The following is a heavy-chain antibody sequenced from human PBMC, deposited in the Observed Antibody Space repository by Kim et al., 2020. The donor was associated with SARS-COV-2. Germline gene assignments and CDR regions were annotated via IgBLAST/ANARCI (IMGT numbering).Heavy chain of an antibody. CDR1: GCTFTNSV. D-gene: IGHD5-12*01. V-gene: IGHV1-8*01. J-gene: IGHJ5*02. CDR3: ASGWSGYDEGSYNWIDP. CDR2: LHPRSGST. Sequence: ASVKVSCKASGCTFTNSVINWFRQATGQGLEWMGWLHPRSGSTAYAQKFRGRVTMTGDTSISTAYMELSSLGSEDTAVYYCASGWSGYDEGSYNWIDPWGQGTLVTVSS.